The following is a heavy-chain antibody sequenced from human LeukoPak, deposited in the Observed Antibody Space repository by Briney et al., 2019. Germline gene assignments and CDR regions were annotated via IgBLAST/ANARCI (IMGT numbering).Heavy chain of an antibody. CDR1: GGTFSSYA. J-gene: IGHJ1*01. D-gene: IGHD3-3*01. V-gene: IGHV1-69*01. CDR3: ARGYDFSSYGEYFQH. CDR2: IIPIFGTA. Sequence: GSSVKVSCKASGGTFSSYAISWVRQAPGQGLEWMGGIIPIFGTANYAQKFQGRVTITADESTSTAYMELSSLRSEDTAVYYCARGYDFSSYGEYFQHWGQGTLVTVSS.